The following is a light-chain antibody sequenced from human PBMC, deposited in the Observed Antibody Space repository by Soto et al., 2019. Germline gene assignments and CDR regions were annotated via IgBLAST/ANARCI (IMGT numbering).Light chain of an antibody. V-gene: IGLV3-1*01. CDR3: QAWDSSTWV. CDR2: QDS. J-gene: IGLJ3*02. CDR1: KLGDKY. Sequence: YELTQPPSASVSPGQTASITCSGDKLGDKYACWYQQKPGQSPVLVIYQDSKRPSGIPERFSGSNSGNTATLTISGTQAMDEADYYCQAWDSSTWVFGGGTKLTVL.